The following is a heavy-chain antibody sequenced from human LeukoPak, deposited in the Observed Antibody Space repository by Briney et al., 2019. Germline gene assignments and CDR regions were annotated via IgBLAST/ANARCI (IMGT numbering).Heavy chain of an antibody. J-gene: IGHJ3*02. Sequence: SETLSLTCAVYGGSFSGYYWGWIRQPPGKGLEWIGSIYYSGSTYYNPSLKSRVTISVDTSKNQFSLKLSSVTAADTAVYYCARLTDTVSYCGGDCYSGAFDIWGQGTMVTVSS. D-gene: IGHD2-21*01. V-gene: IGHV4-39*01. CDR2: IYYSGST. CDR3: ARLTDTVSYCGGDCYSGAFDI. CDR1: GGSFSGYY.